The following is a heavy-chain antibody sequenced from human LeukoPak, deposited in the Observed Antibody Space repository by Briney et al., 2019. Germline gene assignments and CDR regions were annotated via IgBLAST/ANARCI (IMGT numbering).Heavy chain of an antibody. J-gene: IGHJ4*02. V-gene: IGHV3-48*01. CDR2: ISSSGSTI. CDR1: GFTFSSYW. CDR3: AKQLGYCSDGSCYFPY. D-gene: IGHD2-15*01. Sequence: GGSLRLSCAASGFTFSSYWMNWARQAPGKGLEWVSYISSSGSTIYYADSVQGRFTISRDNSKSTLCLQMNSLRAEDTAVYYCAKQLGYCSDGSCYFPYWGQGTLVTVSS.